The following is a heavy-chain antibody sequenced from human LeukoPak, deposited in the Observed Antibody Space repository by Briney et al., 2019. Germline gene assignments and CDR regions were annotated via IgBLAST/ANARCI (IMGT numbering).Heavy chain of an antibody. CDR2: IYYSGST. CDR3: ARAEEDLTGVGYYYYGMDV. Sequence: SETLSLTCTVSGGSISSYYWSWIRQPPGKGLEWIGYIYYSGSTNYNPSLKSRVTISVDTSKNQFSLKLSSVTAADTAVYYCARAEEDLTGVGYYYYGMDVWGQGTTVTVFS. CDR1: GGSISSYY. D-gene: IGHD3-9*01. V-gene: IGHV4-59*01. J-gene: IGHJ6*02.